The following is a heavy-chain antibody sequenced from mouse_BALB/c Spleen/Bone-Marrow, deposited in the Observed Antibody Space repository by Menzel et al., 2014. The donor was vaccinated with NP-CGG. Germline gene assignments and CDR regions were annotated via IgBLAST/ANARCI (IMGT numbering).Heavy chain of an antibody. V-gene: IGHV4-1*02. D-gene: IGHD4-1*01. CDR2: INPDSSTI. J-gene: IGHJ3*01. CDR3: ARNWDVGFAY. CDR1: GFDFSRYW. Sequence: EVKLVESGGGLVQPGGSLKLPYAASGFDFSRYWMSWVRQAPGKGLEWIGEINPDSSTINYAPSLKDKFIISRDNAKNTLYLQMSKVRSEDTALYYCARNWDVGFAYWGQGTLVTVSA.